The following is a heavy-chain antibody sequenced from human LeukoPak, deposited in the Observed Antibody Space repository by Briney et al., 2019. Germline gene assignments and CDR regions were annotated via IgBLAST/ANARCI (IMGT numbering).Heavy chain of an antibody. CDR2: IYSGGST. CDR1: GFTFSKAW. V-gene: IGHV3-66*01. D-gene: IGHD1-26*01. CDR3: ARDGSLGATGIGY. J-gene: IGHJ4*02. Sequence: GGSLRLSCAASGFTFSKAWMSWVRQAPGKGLEWVSVIYSGGSTYYADSVKGRFTISRDNSKNTLYLQMNSLRAEDTAVYYCARDGSLGATGIGYWGQGTLVTVSS.